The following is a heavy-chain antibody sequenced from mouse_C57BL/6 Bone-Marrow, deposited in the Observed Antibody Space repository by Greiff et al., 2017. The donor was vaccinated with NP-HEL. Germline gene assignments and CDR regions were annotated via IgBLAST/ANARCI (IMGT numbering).Heavy chain of an antibody. D-gene: IGHD2-5*01. CDR1: GYTFTNYW. CDR2: IYPGGGYT. Sequence: QVQLQQSGAELVRPGTSVKMSCKASGYTFTNYWIGWAKQRPGHGLEWIGDIYPGGGYTNYNEKFKGKATLTADKSSSTAYMQFSSLTSEDSAIYYCARRAYYSNYEDYWGQGTTLTVSS. CDR3: ARRAYYSNYEDY. J-gene: IGHJ2*01. V-gene: IGHV1-63*01.